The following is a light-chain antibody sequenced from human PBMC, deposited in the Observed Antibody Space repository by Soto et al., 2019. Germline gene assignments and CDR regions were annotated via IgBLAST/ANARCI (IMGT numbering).Light chain of an antibody. CDR2: GAS. Sequence: EIVLTQSPGTLSLSPGERATLSCRASQSVSSSYLAWYQQIPGQAPRLLIYGASSRATGIPDRFSGSGCGTVFTLTISRLEPEDFAVYYCQQYGSARLTFGGGTKVEIK. CDR3: QQYGSARLT. J-gene: IGKJ4*01. V-gene: IGKV3-20*01. CDR1: QSVSSSY.